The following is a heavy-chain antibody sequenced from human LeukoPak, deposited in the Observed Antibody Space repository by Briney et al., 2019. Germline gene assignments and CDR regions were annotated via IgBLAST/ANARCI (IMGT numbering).Heavy chain of an antibody. CDR3: ARNQQLGGHSYYYYGMDV. D-gene: IGHD3-16*01. CDR2: ISSGGVTT. J-gene: IGHJ6*02. CDR1: GFTSIVYA. V-gene: IGHV3-23*01. Sequence: GGSLRLSCVGSGFTSIVYALTWARQAPGKGLEWVSGISSGGVTTYYADSVKGRFTISRDNSKNTLYLQMNSLRADDTAIYYCARNQQLGGHSYYYYGMDVWGQGTTVTVSS.